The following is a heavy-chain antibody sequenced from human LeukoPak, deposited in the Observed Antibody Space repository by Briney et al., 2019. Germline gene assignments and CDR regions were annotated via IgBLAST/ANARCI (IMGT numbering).Heavy chain of an antibody. Sequence: SETLSLTCAASGGSISSGGYSWSWIRQPPGKGLEWIGYIYHSGSTYYNPSLKSRATISVDRSKNQFSLKLSSVTAADTAVYYCARVGGIVGANWFDPWGQGTLVTVSS. D-gene: IGHD1-26*01. J-gene: IGHJ5*02. V-gene: IGHV4-30-2*01. CDR2: IYHSGST. CDR1: GGSISSGGYS. CDR3: ARVGGIVGANWFDP.